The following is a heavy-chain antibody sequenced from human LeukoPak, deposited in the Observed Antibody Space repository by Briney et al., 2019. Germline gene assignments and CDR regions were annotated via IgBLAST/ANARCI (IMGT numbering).Heavy chain of an antibody. J-gene: IGHJ6*02. CDR3: AREMDSSSWYFTDYYYYYGMDV. CDR1: GFTVSSNY. CDR2: ISSSSSYI. D-gene: IGHD6-13*01. Sequence: KPGGSLRLSCAASGFTVSSNYMSWVRQAPGKGLEWVSSISSSSSYIYYADSVKGRFTISRDNAKNSLYLQMNSLRAEDTAVYYCAREMDSSSWYFTDYYYYYGMDVWGQGTTVTVSS. V-gene: IGHV3-21*01.